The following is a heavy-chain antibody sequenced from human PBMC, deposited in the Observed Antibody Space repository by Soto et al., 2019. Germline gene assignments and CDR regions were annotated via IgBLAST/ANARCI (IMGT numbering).Heavy chain of an antibody. J-gene: IGHJ5*02. CDR3: AANPNVFPTHNWFDP. CDR1: GYTFTSYA. Sequence: QVQLVQSGAEVKKPGASVKVSCKASGYTFTSYAMHWVRQAPGQRLEWMGWINAGNGNTKYSQKFQGRVTITRDTSASTAYMELSSLRSEDTAVYYCAANPNVFPTHNWFDPWGQGTLVTVSS. D-gene: IGHD2-21*01. CDR2: INAGNGNT. V-gene: IGHV1-3*01.